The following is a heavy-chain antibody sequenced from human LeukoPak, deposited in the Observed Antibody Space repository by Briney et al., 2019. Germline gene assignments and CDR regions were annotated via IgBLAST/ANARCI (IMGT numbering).Heavy chain of an antibody. J-gene: IGHJ6*03. CDR3: ARSGWSPDYYYYYMDV. D-gene: IGHD6-19*01. CDR1: GYTFTSYD. V-gene: IGHV1-8*01. Sequence: ASVKASCKASGYTFTSYDINWVRQATGQGLEWMGWMNPNRGNTGYAQKFQGRVTMTRNTSISTAYMELSSLRSEDTAVYYCARSGWSPDYYYYYMDVWGKGTTVTVSS. CDR2: MNPNRGNT.